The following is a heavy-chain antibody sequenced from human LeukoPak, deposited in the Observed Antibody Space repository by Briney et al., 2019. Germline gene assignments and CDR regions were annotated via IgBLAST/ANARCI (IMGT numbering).Heavy chain of an antibody. CDR2: IKSKTDGGTT. Sequence: PGGSLRLSCAASGFTLSNAWMSWVRQAPGKGLEWVGRIKSKTDGGTTDYAAPVKGRFTISRDDSKNTLYLQMNSLKTEDTAVYYCTTDPHDYGDSYLDYWGQGTLVTVSS. CDR1: GFTLSNAW. V-gene: IGHV3-15*01. D-gene: IGHD4-17*01. CDR3: TTDPHDYGDSYLDY. J-gene: IGHJ4*02.